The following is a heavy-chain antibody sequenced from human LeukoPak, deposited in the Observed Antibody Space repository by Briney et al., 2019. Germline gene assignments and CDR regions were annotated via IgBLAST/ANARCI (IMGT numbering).Heavy chain of an antibody. CDR1: GFTFTSYA. CDR3: AKENNGDYQFDY. CDR2: ISGSGVST. V-gene: IGHV3-23*01. J-gene: IGHJ4*02. Sequence: GGSLRLSCAASGFTFTSYAMNWVRQAPGKGLEWVLAISGSGVSTYYADSVKGRFTISRDNSKHTLYLQMSSLRAEDTAVYYCAKENNGDYQFDYWGQGTLVTVSS. D-gene: IGHD4-17*01.